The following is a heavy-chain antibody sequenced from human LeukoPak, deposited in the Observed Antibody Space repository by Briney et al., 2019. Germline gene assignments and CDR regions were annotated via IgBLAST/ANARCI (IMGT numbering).Heavy chain of an antibody. Sequence: ASVKVSCKASGYTFTSYGISWVRQAPGQGLEWMGIINPSGGSTSYAQKFQGRVTMTRDMSTSTVYMELSSLRSEDTAVYYCARDRDIPDYWGQGTLVTVSS. CDR3: ARDRDIPDY. CDR1: GYTFTSYG. V-gene: IGHV1-46*01. CDR2: INPSGGST. D-gene: IGHD5-12*01. J-gene: IGHJ4*02.